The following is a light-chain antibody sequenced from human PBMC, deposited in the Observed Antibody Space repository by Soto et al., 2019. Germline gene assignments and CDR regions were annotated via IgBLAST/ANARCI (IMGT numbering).Light chain of an antibody. CDR2: EVT. J-gene: IGLJ1*01. CDR3: CSYTSTNTPDV. Sequence: QSVLTQPASVSGSPGQSITISCTGSSSDVGAYNFVSWYQHHPGRAPKLILYEVTTRPSGVSGRFSGSKSGNTASLTISGVQADDEATYYCCSYTSTNTPDVFGTGTKLTVL. V-gene: IGLV2-14*01. CDR1: SSDVGAYNF.